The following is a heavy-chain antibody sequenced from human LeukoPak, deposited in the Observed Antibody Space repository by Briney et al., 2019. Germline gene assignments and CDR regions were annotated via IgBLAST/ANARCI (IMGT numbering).Heavy chain of an antibody. Sequence: SQTLSLTCAISGDSVSSNSAAWNWTRQSPARGLEWLGRTYYRSKWYTDYAVSVKSRISINPDTSKNQFSLQLNSVTPEDTAVYYCARVDLKYYYGMDVWGQGTTVTVSS. CDR2: TYYRSKWYT. CDR3: ARVDLKYYYGMDV. CDR1: GDSVSSNSAA. J-gene: IGHJ6*02. D-gene: IGHD3-3*01. V-gene: IGHV6-1*01.